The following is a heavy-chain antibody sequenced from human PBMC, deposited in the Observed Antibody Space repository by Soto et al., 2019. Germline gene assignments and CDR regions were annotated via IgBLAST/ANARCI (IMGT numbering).Heavy chain of an antibody. CDR3: AIEPFSSNTRIDD. V-gene: IGHV4-30-4*01. J-gene: IGHJ6*02. CDR1: VGSISRSDYF. CDR2: IFHTGTT. Sequence: PSETLCLTCTVSVGSISRSDYFWTWIRQPPGKGLEWMGYIFHTGTTYSNPSLKSRLIMSIDTSKNQFSLRLTSVTAADSAVYYCAIEPFSSNTRIDDWG. D-gene: IGHD2-2*02.